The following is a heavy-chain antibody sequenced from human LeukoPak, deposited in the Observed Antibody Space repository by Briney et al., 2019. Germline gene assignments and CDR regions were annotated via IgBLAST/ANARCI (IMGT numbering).Heavy chain of an antibody. CDR2: IYYSGST. D-gene: IGHD2-2*01. J-gene: IGHJ4*02. Sequence: ASETLSLTCTVSGGSISSYYWSWIRQPPGKGLEWIGYIYYSGSTNYNPSLKSRVTISVDTSKNQFSLKLSSVTAADTAVYYCARWIRSSTSGLFDYWGQGTLVTVSS. CDR3: ARWIRSSTSGLFDY. CDR1: GGSISSYY. V-gene: IGHV4-59*01.